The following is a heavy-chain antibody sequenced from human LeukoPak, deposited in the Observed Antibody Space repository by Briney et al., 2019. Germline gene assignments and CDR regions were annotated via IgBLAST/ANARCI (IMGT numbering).Heavy chain of an antibody. D-gene: IGHD1-26*01. CDR3: VRGRFIAGAGD. J-gene: IGHJ1*01. V-gene: IGHV1-8*01. CDR1: GFTFTIYD. CDR2: MNPNSGNT. Sequence: GASVKVSCKASGFTFTIYDINWARQATGQGLEWMGWMNPNSGNTGYAQKFQGRVTMTRNTSISTAYMELSSLRSEDTAVYYCVRGRFIAGAGDWGQGTPVTVPS.